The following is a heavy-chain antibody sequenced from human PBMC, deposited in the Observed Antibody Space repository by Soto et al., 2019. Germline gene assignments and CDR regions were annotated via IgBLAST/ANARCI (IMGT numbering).Heavy chain of an antibody. V-gene: IGHV3-48*01. CDR3: ARDRYSGYDYNSIGWFDP. CDR2: ISSSSSTI. Sequence: GGSLRLSCAASGFTFSSYSINWVRQAPGKGLEWVSYISSSSSTIYYADSVKGRFTISRDNAKNSLYLQMNSLRAEDTALYYCARDRYSGYDYNSIGWFDPWGQGTLVTVSS. CDR1: GFTFSSYS. J-gene: IGHJ5*02. D-gene: IGHD5-12*01.